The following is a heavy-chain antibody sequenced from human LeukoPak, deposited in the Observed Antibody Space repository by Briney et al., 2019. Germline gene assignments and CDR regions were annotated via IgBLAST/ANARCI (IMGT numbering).Heavy chain of an antibody. V-gene: IGHV3-23*01. CDR1: GFTFSSYA. Sequence: GGSLRLSCAASGFTFSSYAMSWVRQAPGKGLEWVSAISGSGGSTYYADSVKGRFTISRDNSKNTLYLQMNSLRAEDTAVYYCAKDWGYCSGGSCYSWFDPWGQGTLVTVSS. CDR3: AKDWGYCSGGSCYSWFDP. D-gene: IGHD2-15*01. CDR2: ISGSGGST. J-gene: IGHJ5*02.